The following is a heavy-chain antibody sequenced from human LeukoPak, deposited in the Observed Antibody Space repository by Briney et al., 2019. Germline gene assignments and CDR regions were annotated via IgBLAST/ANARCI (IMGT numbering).Heavy chain of an antibody. CDR2: IIPDNGGT. CDR1: GYSFTDYY. D-gene: IGHD3-10*01. J-gene: IGHJ4*02. CDR3: ARQYVFGSGSYYEH. V-gene: IGHV1-2*02. Sequence: ASVTDACKASGYSFTDYYIHWVRQAPGQGLEWMGWIIPDNGGTIYAQRFQGRVTMTRDTSISTAYMELNWLTSDDTAVYYCARQYVFGSGSYYEHWGQGTLVTVSS.